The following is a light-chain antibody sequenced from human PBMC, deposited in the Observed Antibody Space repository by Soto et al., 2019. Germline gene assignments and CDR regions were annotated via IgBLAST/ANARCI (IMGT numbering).Light chain of an antibody. V-gene: IGLV2-14*01. J-gene: IGLJ3*02. Sequence: QSALTQPASVSGSPGQSITISCTGTSSDVGSQNFVSWHQQHPGKAPKFIIYGVSNRPSGVSNRFSGSKSGNTASLTISGLQPDDEADYYCSSNTTTYTWVFGGGTKLTVL. CDR2: GVS. CDR1: SSDVGSQNF. CDR3: SSNTTTYTWV.